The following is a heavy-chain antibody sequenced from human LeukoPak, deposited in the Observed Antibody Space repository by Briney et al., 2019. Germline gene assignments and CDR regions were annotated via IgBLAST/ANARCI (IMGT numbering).Heavy chain of an antibody. D-gene: IGHD2-2*02. CDR2: INHSGST. CDR3: ARGGYCSSTSCYRPYFQH. J-gene: IGHJ1*01. V-gene: IGHV4-34*01. CDR1: DGSFSGYY. Sequence: SETLSLTCAVYDGSFSGYYWSWIRQPPGKGLEWIGEINHSGSTNYNPSLKSRVTISVDTSKNQFSLKLSSVTAADTAVYYCARGGYCSSTSCYRPYFQHWGQGTLVTVSS.